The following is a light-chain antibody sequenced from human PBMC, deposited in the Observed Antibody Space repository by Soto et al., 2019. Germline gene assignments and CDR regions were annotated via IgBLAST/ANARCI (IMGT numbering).Light chain of an antibody. CDR3: QQRDTWPFA. CDR2: DAS. Sequence: EIVLTQSPATLSLSPGERATISCRACQSVSRFLAWYQQKTGQAPRLLIYDASNRASGIPARFSGSGSGTDFILTISSLEPEDFAVYYCQQRDTWPFAFGPGTKVDIQ. J-gene: IGKJ3*01. V-gene: IGKV3-11*01. CDR1: QSVSRF.